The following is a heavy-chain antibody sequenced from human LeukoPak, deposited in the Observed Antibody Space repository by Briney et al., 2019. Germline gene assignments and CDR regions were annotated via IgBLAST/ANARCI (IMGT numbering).Heavy chain of an antibody. Sequence: GESLQISCKGSGYSFTSYWIGWVRQMPGKGLEWMGIIYPGDSDTRYSPSFQGQVTISADKSISTAYLQWSSLKASDTAMYYCARHYRANGAAVAGGNWFDPWGQGTLVTVSS. CDR3: ARHYRANGAAVAGGNWFDP. V-gene: IGHV5-51*01. D-gene: IGHD6-19*01. CDR1: GYSFTSYW. CDR2: IYPGDSDT. J-gene: IGHJ5*02.